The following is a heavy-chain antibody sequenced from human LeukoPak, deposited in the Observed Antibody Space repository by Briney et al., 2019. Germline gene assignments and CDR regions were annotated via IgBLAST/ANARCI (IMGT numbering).Heavy chain of an antibody. Sequence: GGSLRLSCAASGFTFSDSTIHWVRQASGKGLEWVGRIRTKPNTYATAYAASVKGRFTISRDDSKNTAYLQMNSLKTDDTAVYYCTRHTERNSDWGQGTLVTVSS. CDR1: GFTFSDST. D-gene: IGHD2/OR15-2a*01. CDR2: IRTKPNTYAT. V-gene: IGHV3-73*01. CDR3: TRHTERNSD. J-gene: IGHJ4*02.